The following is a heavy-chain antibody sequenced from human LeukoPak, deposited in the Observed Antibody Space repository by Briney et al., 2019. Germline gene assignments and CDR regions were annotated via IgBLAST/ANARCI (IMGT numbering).Heavy chain of an antibody. CDR1: GFTFSSYS. CDR2: ISSSSSYI. CDR3: ATSALHYYDSSGYYPFDY. D-gene: IGHD3-22*01. V-gene: IGHV3-21*01. J-gene: IGHJ4*02. Sequence: GGSLRLSCAASGFTFSSYSMNWVRQAPGKGLEWVSSISSSSSYIYYADSVEGRFTISRDNAKNSLYLQMNSLRAEDTAVYYCATSALHYYDSSGYYPFDYWGQGTLVTVSS.